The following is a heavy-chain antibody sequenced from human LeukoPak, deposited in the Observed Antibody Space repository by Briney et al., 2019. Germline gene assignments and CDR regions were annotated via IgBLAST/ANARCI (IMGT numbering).Heavy chain of an antibody. CDR3: ARDYRPIAVAANRNWFDP. CDR1: GGSISSGSYY. Sequence: SETLSRTCTVSGGSISSGSYYWSWIRQPAGKGLEWIGRIYTSGSTNYNPSLKSRVTISVDTSKNQFSLKLSSVTAADTAVYYCARDYRPIAVAANRNWFDPWGQGTLVTVSS. V-gene: IGHV4-61*02. CDR2: IYTSGST. D-gene: IGHD6-19*01. J-gene: IGHJ5*02.